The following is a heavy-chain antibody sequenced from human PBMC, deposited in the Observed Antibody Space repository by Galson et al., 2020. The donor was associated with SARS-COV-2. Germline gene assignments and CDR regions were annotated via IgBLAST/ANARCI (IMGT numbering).Heavy chain of an antibody. CDR1: GGSIRSSY. V-gene: IGHV4-59*01. D-gene: IGHD6-6*01. J-gene: IGHJ6*03. Sequence: SETLSLTCTVSGGSIRSSYWRWLRQPPGKGLEWIGYINYSGSTNYNPSLKSRVTISVDTSKNQFSLKLSTVTAADTAVYYCARSVYSSYSGLDYYYYMDVWGKGTTVTVSS. CDR3: ARSVYSSYSGLDYYYYMDV. CDR2: INYSGST.